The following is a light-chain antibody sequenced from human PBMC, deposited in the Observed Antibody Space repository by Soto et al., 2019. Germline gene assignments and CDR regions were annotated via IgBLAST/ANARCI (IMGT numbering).Light chain of an antibody. CDR2: DVS. V-gene: IGLV2-14*01. J-gene: IGLJ1*01. Sequence: QSALTQPASVSGSPGQSITISCTGTSSGVGGYNYVSWYQQHPGKATKLMIYDVSNRPSGVSNRFSGSKSGNTASLTISGLQAEDEADYYCSSYTSSSTPYVFGTGTKLTVL. CDR3: SSYTSSSTPYV. CDR1: SSGVGGYNY.